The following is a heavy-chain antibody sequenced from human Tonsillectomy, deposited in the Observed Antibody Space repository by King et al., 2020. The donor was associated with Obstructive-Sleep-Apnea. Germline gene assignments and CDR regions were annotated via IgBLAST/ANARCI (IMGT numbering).Heavy chain of an antibody. Sequence: VQLVESGGGLVQPGGSLRLSCAASGFTFSGYWMNWVRQAPGKGLEWVANIKQDGSEKYYVDSVKGRFTISRDNAKNSLYLQMNSLRAEDTAVYYCTRLRGSYSLDYWGQGTLVTVSS. CDR1: GFTFSGYW. V-gene: IGHV3-7*01. CDR3: TRLRGSYSLDY. J-gene: IGHJ4*02. D-gene: IGHD3-10*01. CDR2: IKQDGSEK.